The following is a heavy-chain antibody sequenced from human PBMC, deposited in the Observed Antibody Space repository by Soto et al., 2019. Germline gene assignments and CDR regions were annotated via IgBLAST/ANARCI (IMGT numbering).Heavy chain of an antibody. CDR3: ARGSRDGYNCDY. Sequence: SVKVSCKASGGTFSSYAISWVRQAPGQGLEWMGGIIPIFGTANYAQKFQGRVTITADESTSTAYMELSSLRSEDTAVYYCARGSRDGYNCDYWGQRTLVTVSS. D-gene: IGHD5-12*01. CDR2: IIPIFGTA. J-gene: IGHJ4*02. V-gene: IGHV1-69*13. CDR1: GGTFSSYA.